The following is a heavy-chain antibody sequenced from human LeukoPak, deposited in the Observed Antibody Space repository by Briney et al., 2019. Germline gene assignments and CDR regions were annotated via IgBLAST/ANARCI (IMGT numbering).Heavy chain of an antibody. CDR1: GFTFSSYS. CDR2: ISSSSSTI. V-gene: IGHV3-48*02. Sequence: GGSPRLSCAASGFTFSSYSMTWVRQAPGKGLEWVSYISSSSSTIYYADSVKGRFTISRDNARNSLYLQMNSLRDEDTAVYYCARDQYGGRLAFDIWGQGTMVTVSS. J-gene: IGHJ3*02. CDR3: ARDQYGGRLAFDI. D-gene: IGHD3-10*01.